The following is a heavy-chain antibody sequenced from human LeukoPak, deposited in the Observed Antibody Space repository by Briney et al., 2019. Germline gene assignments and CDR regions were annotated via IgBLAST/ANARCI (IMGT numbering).Heavy chain of an antibody. CDR3: ARGSKRGLAY. V-gene: IGHV4-34*01. Sequence: SETLSLTCAVYGGSFSXYYWXWXXQPPXXXLEWIGEINHSGSTNYNPSLKSRVTISVDTSKNQFSLKLSSVTAADTAVYYCARGSKRGLAYWGQGTLVTVSS. CDR1: GGSFSXYY. J-gene: IGHJ4*02. D-gene: IGHD3-16*01. CDR2: INHSGST.